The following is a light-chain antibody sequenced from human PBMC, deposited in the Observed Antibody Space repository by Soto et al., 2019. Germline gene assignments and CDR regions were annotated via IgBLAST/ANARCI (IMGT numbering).Light chain of an antibody. CDR2: AAS. CDR1: QDIGTY. Sequence: DIQMTQSPSSLSASIGDSVIIHFRASQDIGTYLNWYQHKPGKAPKHLIYAASSLQTGVPSRFTGSGSGTEFTLTIDSLQPEDFATYYCQQSYTTPRITFGQGTRLEIK. V-gene: IGKV1-39*01. CDR3: QQSYTTPRIT. J-gene: IGKJ5*01.